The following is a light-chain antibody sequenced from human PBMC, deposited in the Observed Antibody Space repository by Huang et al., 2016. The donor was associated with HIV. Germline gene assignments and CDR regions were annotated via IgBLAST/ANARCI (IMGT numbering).Light chain of an antibody. CDR2: GAA. CDR1: QSVSSN. J-gene: IGKJ1*01. Sequence: EIVMTQSPATRSVSPGERATLSCRASQSVSSNLAWYQQKPGQAPRLLIYGAATRATGIPARFRGSGSGTEFTLTISSLQSEDFAVYYCQQYNNWLWTFGQGTKVEIK. CDR3: QQYNNWLWT. V-gene: IGKV3-15*01.